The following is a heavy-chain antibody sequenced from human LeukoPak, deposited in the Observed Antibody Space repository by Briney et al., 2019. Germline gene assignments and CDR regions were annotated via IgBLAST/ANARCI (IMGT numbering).Heavy chain of an antibody. D-gene: IGHD3-22*01. J-gene: IGHJ4*02. CDR2: ISYDGSNK. V-gene: IGHV3-30*18. CDR1: GFTFSSYG. Sequence: GGSLRLSCAASGFTFSSYGMHWVRQAPGKGLEWVAVISYDGSNKYYADSVKGRFTISRDNSKNTLYLQMNSLRAEDTAVYYCAKDGIKLRKMIVAYYWGLGTLVTVSS. CDR3: AKDGIKLRKMIVAYY.